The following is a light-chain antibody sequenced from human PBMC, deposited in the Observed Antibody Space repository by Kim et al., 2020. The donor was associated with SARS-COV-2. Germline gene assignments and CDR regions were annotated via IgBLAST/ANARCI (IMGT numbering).Light chain of an antibody. CDR1: HSVNSNY. V-gene: IGKV3-20*01. CDR3: HQYAASPRT. Sequence: FPGKRATLSCRASHSVNSNYLAWYQRKPGQTPSLLIYGASNRATDIPDRFSGSGSGTDFILTISSLGPEDFAVYYCHQYAASPRTFGQGTKVDIK. J-gene: IGKJ1*01. CDR2: GAS.